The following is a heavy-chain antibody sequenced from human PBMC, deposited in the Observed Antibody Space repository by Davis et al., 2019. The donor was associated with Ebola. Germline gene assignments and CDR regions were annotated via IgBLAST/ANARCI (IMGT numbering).Heavy chain of an antibody. Sequence: ASVKVSCKASGYTFTGYYMHWVRQAPGQGLEWMGRINPNSGATNLAQKFQGRVTMSRDTSTSTAYREMSRLRTDDTAVYFCARGGITMMVVPRDYYYGLDVWGQGTTVAVSS. V-gene: IGHV1-2*06. CDR2: INPNSGAT. CDR1: GYTFTGYY. D-gene: IGHD1-14*01. CDR3: ARGGITMMVVPRDYYYGLDV. J-gene: IGHJ6*02.